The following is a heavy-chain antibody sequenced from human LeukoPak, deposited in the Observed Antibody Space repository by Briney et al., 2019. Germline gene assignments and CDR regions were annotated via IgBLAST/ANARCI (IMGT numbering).Heavy chain of an antibody. CDR3: ARVGTTGRIMAFDI. CDR2: ISYDGSNK. J-gene: IGHJ3*02. V-gene: IGHV3-30*04. D-gene: IGHD1-1*01. CDR1: GFTFNSYA. Sequence: PGGSLRLSCAASGFTFNSYAMHWVRQAQGKGLEWVAVISYDGSNKYYADSVKGRFTISRDNAKNTLYLQMNSLRAEDTAVYYCARVGTTGRIMAFDIWGQGTMVTVSS.